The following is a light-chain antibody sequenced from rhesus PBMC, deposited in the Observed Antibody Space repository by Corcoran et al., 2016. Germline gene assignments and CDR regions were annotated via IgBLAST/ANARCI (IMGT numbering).Light chain of an antibody. CDR1: QGISSY. Sequence: DIQMTQSPSSLSASVGDTVTITCRASQGISSYLNWFQQKPGKAPKLLIYDASSLESGVPSRFCGGGSGTDFTLTISGLQPDNFAAYYCLQHNSYPLTFGGGTKVEIK. J-gene: IGKJ4*01. CDR2: DAS. V-gene: IGKV1-28*03. CDR3: LQHNSYPLT.